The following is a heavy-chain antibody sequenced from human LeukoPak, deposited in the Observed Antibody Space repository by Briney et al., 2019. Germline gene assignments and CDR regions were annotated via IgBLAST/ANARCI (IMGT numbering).Heavy chain of an antibody. CDR1: GFTFSSYS. Sequence: GGSLRLSCAASGFTFSSYSMNWVRQAPGKGLEWVSSISSSSSYIYYADSVKGRFTISRDNPKNTLYLQMNSLRAEDTAVYYCAKDRLPNPSGDYWGQGTLVTVSS. CDR3: AKDRLPNPSGDY. D-gene: IGHD2-21*02. V-gene: IGHV3-21*01. CDR2: ISSSSSYI. J-gene: IGHJ4*02.